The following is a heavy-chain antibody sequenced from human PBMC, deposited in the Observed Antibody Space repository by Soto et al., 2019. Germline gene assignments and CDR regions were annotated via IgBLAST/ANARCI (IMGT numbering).Heavy chain of an antibody. CDR1: GVTFSSYA. Sequence: GASVKVSCKASGVTFSSYAISWVRQAPGQGLEWMGGIIPIFGTANYAQKFQGRVTITADESTSTAYMELSSLRSEDTAVYYCARDREAVAGTSGGMDVWGQGTTVTVSS. J-gene: IGHJ6*02. CDR2: IIPIFGTA. CDR3: ARDREAVAGTSGGMDV. D-gene: IGHD6-19*01. V-gene: IGHV1-69*13.